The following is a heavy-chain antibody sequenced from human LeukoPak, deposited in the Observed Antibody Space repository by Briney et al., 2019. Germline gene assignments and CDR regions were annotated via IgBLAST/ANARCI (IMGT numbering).Heavy chain of an antibody. CDR3: AKRGVVIRVILVGFHKEAYYFDS. J-gene: IGHJ4*02. Sequence: GGSLRLSCAVSGITLSNYGMSWLRQAPGKGLEWVAGISGSGGGTFYADSVKGRFTVSRDNPKNTLYLQMNSLRAEDTAVYLCAKRGVVIRVILVGFHKEAYYFDSWGQGALVTVSS. CDR1: GITLSNYG. CDR2: ISGSGGGT. V-gene: IGHV3-23*01. D-gene: IGHD3-22*01.